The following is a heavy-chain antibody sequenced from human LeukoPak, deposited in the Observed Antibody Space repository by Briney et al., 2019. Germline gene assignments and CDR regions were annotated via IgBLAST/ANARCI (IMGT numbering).Heavy chain of an antibody. V-gene: IGHV3-23*01. D-gene: IGHD3-22*01. Sequence: GGSLRLSCAASGFTFSSYAMSWVRQAPGKGLEWVSAISGSSGSTYYADSVKGRFTISRDNSKNTLYLQMNSLRAEDTAVYYCANLNYDSSGYYKPYGMDVWGQGTTVTVSS. CDR2: ISGSSGST. CDR3: ANLNYDSSGYYKPYGMDV. J-gene: IGHJ6*02. CDR1: GFTFSSYA.